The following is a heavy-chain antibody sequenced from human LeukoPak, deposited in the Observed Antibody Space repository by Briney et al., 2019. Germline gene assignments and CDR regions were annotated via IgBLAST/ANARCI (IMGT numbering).Heavy chain of an antibody. CDR1: GGSISSYY. CDR2: IYYSGST. Sequence: SETLSLTCTVSGGSISSYYWSWIRQPPGKGLEWIGYIYYSGSTNYNPSLKSRVTISVDTSKNQFSLKLSSVTAADTAVYYCARLTGGSSIRDYWGQGTLVTVSS. CDR3: ARLTGGSSIRDY. D-gene: IGHD6-13*01. J-gene: IGHJ4*02. V-gene: IGHV4-59*08.